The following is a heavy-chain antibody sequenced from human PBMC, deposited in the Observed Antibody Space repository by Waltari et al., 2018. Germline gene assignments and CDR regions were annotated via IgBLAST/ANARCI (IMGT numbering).Heavy chain of an antibody. D-gene: IGHD3-10*01. CDR2: INTTPGIP. CDR3: ARTGYGSHY. CDR1: GYTFTSYA. Sequence: QVQLVQSGSELKKPGASVKVSCKASGYTFTSYAMNWVRQAPGQGLEWMGWINTTPGIPTDAQGLTGLFVFSLDTSVSTAYLQNSSLKAEDTAVYYCARTGYGSHYWGQGTLVTVSS. J-gene: IGHJ4*02. V-gene: IGHV7-4-1*02.